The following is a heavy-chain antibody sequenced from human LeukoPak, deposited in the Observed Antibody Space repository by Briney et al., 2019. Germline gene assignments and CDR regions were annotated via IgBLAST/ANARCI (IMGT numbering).Heavy chain of an antibody. D-gene: IGHD2-21*02. CDR1: GFTFSGSA. J-gene: IGHJ4*02. CDR3: LGGDREGFDY. CDR2: IRSKANSYAT. V-gene: IGHV3-73*01. Sequence: GGSLRLSCAASGFTFSGSAMHWVRQASGKGLEWVGRIRSKANSYATAYAASVKGRFTISRDDSKNTAYLQMNSLKTEDTAVHYCLGGDREGFDYWGQGTLVTVSS.